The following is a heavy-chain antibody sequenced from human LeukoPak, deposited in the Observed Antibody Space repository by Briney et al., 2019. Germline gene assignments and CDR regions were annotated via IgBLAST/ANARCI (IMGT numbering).Heavy chain of an antibody. J-gene: IGHJ4*02. V-gene: IGHV1-2*02. CDR2: INPNSGGT. D-gene: IGHD1-26*01. CDR3: ARGRAVGATTTGDY. Sequence: ASVKVSCKASGYTFTGYYMHWVRQAPGQGLEWMGWINPNSGGTNYAQKFQGRVTMTRDTSISTAYMELSRLRSDDTAVYYCARGRAVGATTTGDYWGQGTLVTVSS. CDR1: GYTFTGYY.